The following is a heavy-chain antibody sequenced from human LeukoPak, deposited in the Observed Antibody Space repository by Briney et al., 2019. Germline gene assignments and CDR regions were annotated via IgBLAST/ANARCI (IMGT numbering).Heavy chain of an antibody. D-gene: IGHD5-12*01. CDR3: AKDGAWLRFDA. Sequence: GGSLRLSCAGSRVPFSSHGMNWVRQAPGKGVEWVSGISPGVGATYYADSLKGRFTIPRDDSKHTPCLQMKKVIAQTTAVCYCAKDGAWLRFDAWGQGILVTVSS. CDR1: RVPFSSHG. J-gene: IGHJ4*02. V-gene: IGHV3-23*01. CDR2: ISPGVGAT.